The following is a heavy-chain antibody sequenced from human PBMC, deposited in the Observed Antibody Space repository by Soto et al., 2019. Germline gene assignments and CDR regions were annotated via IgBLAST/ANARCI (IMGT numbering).Heavy chain of an antibody. V-gene: IGHV3-21*01. CDR2: ISSSSYI. CDR1: GFTFSSYS. Sequence: KPGGSLRLSCAASGFTFSSYSMNWVRQAPGKGLEWVSSISSSSYIYYADSVKGRFTISRDNAKNSLYLQMNSLRAEDTAVYYCARDRGGSGSPAFDIWGQGTMVTVSS. D-gene: IGHD3-10*01. CDR3: ARDRGGSGSPAFDI. J-gene: IGHJ3*02.